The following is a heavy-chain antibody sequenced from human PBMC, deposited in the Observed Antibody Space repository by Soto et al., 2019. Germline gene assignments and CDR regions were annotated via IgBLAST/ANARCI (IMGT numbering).Heavy chain of an antibody. V-gene: IGHV4-59*01. CDR3: ARDSQGGNYYYGMDV. J-gene: IGHJ6*02. CDR2: IYYSGSA. CDR1: GGSISSYY. Sequence: SETLSLTCTVSGGSISSYYWSWIRQPPGKGLEWIGYIYYSGSANYNPSLKSRVTISVDTSKNQFSLKLSSVTAADTAVYYCARDSQGGNYYYGMDVWGQGTTVTVSS.